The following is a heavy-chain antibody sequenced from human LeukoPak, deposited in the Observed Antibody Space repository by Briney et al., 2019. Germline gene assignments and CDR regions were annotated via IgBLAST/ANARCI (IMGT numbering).Heavy chain of an antibody. D-gene: IGHD6-13*01. Sequence: PSETLCLTCTVSGDSISSYYWSWIRQAPGKGLEWIGYIYHSGSTNYNPSLKRRVTISADTSKDQFSLKLASVTAADTAVYYCATGYSSTWYYFDYRGQGTLVTVSS. CDR1: GDSISSYY. CDR2: IYHSGST. J-gene: IGHJ4*02. CDR3: ATGYSSTWYYFDY. V-gene: IGHV4-59*01.